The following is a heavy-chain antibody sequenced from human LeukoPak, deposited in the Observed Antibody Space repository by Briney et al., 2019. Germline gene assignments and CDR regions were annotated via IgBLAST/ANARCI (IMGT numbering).Heavy chain of an antibody. D-gene: IGHD3-16*01. CDR1: GFTVSSSY. CDR3: AKDSLADIDY. J-gene: IGHJ4*02. CDR2: IYSGGSGST. V-gene: IGHV3-NL1*01. Sequence: GGSLRLSCAASGFTVSSSYMSWVRQAPGKGLEWVSVIYSGGSGSTYYADSVKGRSTISRDNSKNTLYLQMNSLRAEDTAVYYCAKDSLADIDYWGQGTLVTASS.